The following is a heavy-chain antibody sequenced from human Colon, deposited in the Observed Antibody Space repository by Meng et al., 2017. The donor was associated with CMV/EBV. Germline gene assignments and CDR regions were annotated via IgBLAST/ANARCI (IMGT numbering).Heavy chain of an antibody. CDR3: TKAGGVSIFGVIDDP. Sequence: ASVKVSCKTSGYTFFTHGITWVRQAPGRGLEWMGWVSGYNGETKYAQKFQGRVTMTTDTSTSTAYMDLRSLISDDTAIYYCTKAGGVSIFGVIDDPWGQGTLVTVSS. J-gene: IGHJ5*02. CDR2: VSGYNGET. CDR1: GYTFFTHG. V-gene: IGHV1-18*01. D-gene: IGHD3-3*01.